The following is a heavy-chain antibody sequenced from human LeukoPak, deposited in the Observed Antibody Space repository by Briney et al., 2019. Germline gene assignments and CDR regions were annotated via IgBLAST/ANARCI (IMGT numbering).Heavy chain of an antibody. CDR2: IIPIFGTA. CDR3: ARDAAKFDSSGYYYLW. D-gene: IGHD3-22*01. CDR1: GGTFSRYT. Sequence: ASVKVSCKASGGTFSRYTISWVRQAPGQGPEWMGGIIPIFGTANYAQKFQGRVTITADESTSTAYMELRSLRSEDTAVYYCARDAAKFDSSGYYYLWWGQGTLVTVSS. J-gene: IGHJ4*02. V-gene: IGHV1-69*13.